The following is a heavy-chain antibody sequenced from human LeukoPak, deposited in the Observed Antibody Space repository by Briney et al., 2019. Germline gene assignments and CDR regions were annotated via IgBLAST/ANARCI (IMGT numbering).Heavy chain of an antibody. V-gene: IGHV1-46*01. J-gene: IGHJ4*02. CDR2: INPNGGST. Sequence: ASVKVSCKASGYTFTSYHMHWVRQAPGQGLEWMGIINPNGGSTTYAQKFQGRVIMTRDTSTSTVYMELSSLRSEDTAVYYCGRGLAPGKNRITVTNNLNYWGQGTLVTVSS. CDR3: GRGLAPGKNRITVTNNLNY. D-gene: IGHD6-19*01. CDR1: GYTFTSYH.